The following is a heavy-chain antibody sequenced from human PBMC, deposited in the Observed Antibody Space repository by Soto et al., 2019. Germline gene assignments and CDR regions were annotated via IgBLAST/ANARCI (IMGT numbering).Heavy chain of an antibody. V-gene: IGHV4-59*06. CDR2: IYYSGST. Sequence: PSETLSLTCTVSGGSISSYYWSWIRQHPGKGLEWIGYIYYSGSTYYNPSLKSRVTISVDTSKNQFSLKLSSVTAADTAVYYCAREGRSDIVVVPAAPSHYYYYYMDVWGKGTTVTVSS. D-gene: IGHD2-2*01. CDR3: AREGRSDIVVVPAAPSHYYYYYMDV. J-gene: IGHJ6*03. CDR1: GGSISSYY.